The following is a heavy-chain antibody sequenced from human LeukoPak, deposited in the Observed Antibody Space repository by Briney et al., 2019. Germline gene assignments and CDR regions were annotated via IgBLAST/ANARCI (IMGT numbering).Heavy chain of an antibody. CDR1: GGSIDNNRYY. J-gene: IGHJ4*02. V-gene: IGHV4-39*01. CDR2: IYYIGTS. D-gene: IGHD1-26*01. Sequence: SETLSLTCTVSGGSIDNNRYYWGWIRQPPGKGLEWIGSIYYIGTSYYNPSLKSRVTISIVTSKNQFSLKLTSVTAADTAVYYCANPGAYYSENTGDYWGQGTLVTVSS. CDR3: ANPGAYYSENTGDY.